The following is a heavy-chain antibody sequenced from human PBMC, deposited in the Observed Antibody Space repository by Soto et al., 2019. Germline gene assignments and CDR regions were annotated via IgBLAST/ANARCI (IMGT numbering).Heavy chain of an antibody. V-gene: IGHV4-30-4*01. D-gene: IGHD2-8*01. CDR3: AREIMPLPNDWYFDL. CDR2: IFDGGST. CDR1: GGSISGGVHS. J-gene: IGHJ2*01. Sequence: QVQLQESGPGLVKPSETLSLTCTVSGGSISGGVHSWSWIRQPPGKGLEWIGHIFDGGSTYYNPSLKSRLTISVDTSKNQFSLRLSSVTAADTAVYYCAREIMPLPNDWYFDLWGRGTLVTVSS.